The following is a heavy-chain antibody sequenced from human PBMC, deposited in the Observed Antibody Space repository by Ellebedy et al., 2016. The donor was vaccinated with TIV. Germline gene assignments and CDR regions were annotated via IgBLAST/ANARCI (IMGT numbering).Heavy chain of an antibody. V-gene: IGHV3-11*04. CDR2: ISSSGITI. Sequence: GESLKISCAASGFTFSDYYMSWIRQAPGKGLEWVSYISSSGITIYYAASVKGRFTISRDNAKNSLYLQMNSLRAEDTAVYYCARDSWYGVSYYLDYWGQGTLVTVSS. CDR1: GFTFSDYY. J-gene: IGHJ4*02. D-gene: IGHD6-13*01. CDR3: ARDSWYGVSYYLDY.